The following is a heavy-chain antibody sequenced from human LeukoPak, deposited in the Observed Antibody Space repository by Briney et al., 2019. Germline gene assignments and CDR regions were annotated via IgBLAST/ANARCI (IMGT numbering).Heavy chain of an antibody. CDR3: ARQFYDNGPAYDY. V-gene: IGHV4-31*03. J-gene: IGHJ4*02. CDR2: IYYSGST. D-gene: IGHD2/OR15-2a*01. CDR1: GGSISSGGYY. Sequence: SQTLSLTCTVSGGSISSGGYYWGWIRQHPGKGLEWIGYIYYSGSTYYNPSLKSRLSIFVDTSKNQFSLKLSSVTAADTGVYYCARQFYDNGPAYDYWGQGTLVTVSS.